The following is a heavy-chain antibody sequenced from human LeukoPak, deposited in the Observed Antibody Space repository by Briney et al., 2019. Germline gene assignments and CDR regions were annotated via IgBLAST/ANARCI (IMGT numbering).Heavy chain of an antibody. J-gene: IGHJ6*03. CDR1: GGSISSSSYY. V-gene: IGHV4-39*01. CDR2: IYYSGNT. Sequence: PSETLSLTCTVSGGSISSSSYYWGWIRQPPGKGLGWIGSIYYSGNTYYSPSLKSRVTISVDTSKNQFSLKLSFVTAADTAVYYCARHPSGGSGNYYYYYMDVWGKGTTVTVSS. D-gene: IGHD3-10*01. CDR3: ARHPSGGSGNYYYYYMDV.